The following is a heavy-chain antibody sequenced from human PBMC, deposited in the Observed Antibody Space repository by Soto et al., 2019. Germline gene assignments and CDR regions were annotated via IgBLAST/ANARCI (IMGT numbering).Heavy chain of an antibody. V-gene: IGHV3-30-3*01. CDR2: ISYDGSNK. D-gene: IGHD2-15*01. J-gene: IGHJ5*02. Sequence: QVQLVESGGGVVQPGRSLRLSCAASGFTFSSYAMHWVRQAPCKGLEWVAVISYDGSNKYYADSVKGRFTISRDNSKNTLYLQMNSRRAEDTAVYYCARGAGSGCSSWGQGTMVTVSS. CDR1: GFTFSSYA. CDR3: ARGAGSGCSS.